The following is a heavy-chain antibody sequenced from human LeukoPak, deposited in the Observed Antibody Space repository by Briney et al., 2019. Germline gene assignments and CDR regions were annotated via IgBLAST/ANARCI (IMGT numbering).Heavy chain of an antibody. J-gene: IGHJ4*02. CDR3: ARILAFSGSWGYFDY. V-gene: IGHV3-7*05. Sequence: PGGSLRLSCEASGSTFSIYWMSWVRQAPGKGLEWVANIKRDGNEKFYVDSVKGRFTISRDDANNSLYLQMNGLRAEDTAVYYCARILAFSGSWGYFDYWGQGALVTVSS. CDR2: IKRDGNEK. CDR1: GSTFSIYW. D-gene: IGHD6-13*01.